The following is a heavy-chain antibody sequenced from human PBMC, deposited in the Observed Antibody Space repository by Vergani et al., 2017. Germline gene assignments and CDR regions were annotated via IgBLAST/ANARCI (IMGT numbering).Heavy chain of an antibody. CDR1: GYTFTRYA. CDR3: ARVLNGYDSCGSLGN. V-gene: IGHV7-4-1*02. J-gene: IGHJ4*02. CDR2: INTTTGNP. D-gene: IGHD3-22*01. Sequence: QVQLVQSGAEVKKPESSVNVSCKASGYTFTRYAINWVRQAPGQGLEWMGWINTTTGNPTYAQGFTGRFVFSLDTSVTAAYLQINSLKAEDSALYYCARVLNGYDSCGSLGNWGQGTLLTVSS.